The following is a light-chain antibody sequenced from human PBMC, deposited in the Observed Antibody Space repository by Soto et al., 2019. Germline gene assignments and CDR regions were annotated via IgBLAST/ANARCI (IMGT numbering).Light chain of an antibody. CDR2: KAS. J-gene: IGKJ1*01. Sequence: DIQMTQSPSTLSASVGDRVTITCRASQSISSWLAWYQQKPGKAPKLLIYKASSLESAVTSKFSCNGSGTEFTLTISSLQPDHVATYYCQRYNSYSGTLHQGTKVDIK. V-gene: IGKV1-5*03. CDR3: QRYNSYSGT. CDR1: QSISSW.